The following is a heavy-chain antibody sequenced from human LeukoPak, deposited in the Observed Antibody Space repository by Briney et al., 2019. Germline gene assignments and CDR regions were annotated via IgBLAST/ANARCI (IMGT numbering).Heavy chain of an antibody. Sequence: PGGSLRLSCAASRFTFSSYEMSWVRQAPGKGLEWVGRIKSKTDGGTTDYAAPVKGRFTISRDDSKNTLYLQMNSLKTEDTAVYYCTTVRGELLDYWGQGTLVTVSS. CDR3: TTVRGELLDY. CDR2: IKSKTDGGTT. CDR1: RFTFSSYE. J-gene: IGHJ4*02. V-gene: IGHV3-15*01. D-gene: IGHD1-26*01.